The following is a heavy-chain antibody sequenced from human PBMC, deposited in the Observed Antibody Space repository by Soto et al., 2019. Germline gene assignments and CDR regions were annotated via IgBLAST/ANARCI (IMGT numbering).Heavy chain of an antibody. CDR1: GVAISSGGYS. CDR3: ARGAPVVNDY. Sequence: QLQLQESGSGLVKPSQTLSLTCAVSGVAISSGGYSLSWIRQPPGKGLECIGYIYHSGRTYYNPSRKRRFTISVDRSKNQFSLKRSSVTAADTAVYYCARGAPVVNDYWGQGTLGTVSS. CDR2: IYHSGRT. J-gene: IGHJ4*02. D-gene: IGHD3-22*01. V-gene: IGHV4-30-2*01.